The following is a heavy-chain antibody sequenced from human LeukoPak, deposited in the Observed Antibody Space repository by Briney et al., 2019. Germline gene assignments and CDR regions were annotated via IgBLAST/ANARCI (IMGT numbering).Heavy chain of an antibody. J-gene: IGHJ3*02. CDR2: IGAGDT. CDR1: GFIFSSYE. CDR3: AREGEAGTGAYDI. D-gene: IGHD6-19*01. Sequence: GGSLRLSCAASGFIFSSYEMHWVRQGSGKGLEWVSAIGAGDTYYRGSVKGRFTISRENAKNSMYLHMNSLRAEDTAVYYCAREGEAGTGAYDIWGQGTMVTVSS. V-gene: IGHV3-13*01.